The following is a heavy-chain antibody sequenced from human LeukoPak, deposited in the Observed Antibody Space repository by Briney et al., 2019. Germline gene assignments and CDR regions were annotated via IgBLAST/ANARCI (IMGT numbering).Heavy chain of an antibody. CDR1: GFIFTNYF. CDR2: INSDGSRP. V-gene: IGHV3-74*01. Sequence: PGGSLRLSCAASGFIFTNYFMSWVRQVPGKGLVWVSRINSDGSRPSYADSVKGRFTISRDNAKNTLYLQMNSLRAEDTAVYYCVRRADTAFDAFDIWGQGTMVTVSS. J-gene: IGHJ3*02. D-gene: IGHD5-18*01. CDR3: VRRADTAFDAFDI.